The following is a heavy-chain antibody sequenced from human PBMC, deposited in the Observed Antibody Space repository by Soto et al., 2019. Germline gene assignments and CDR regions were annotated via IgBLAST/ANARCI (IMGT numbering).Heavy chain of an antibody. J-gene: IGHJ4*02. CDR3: ARDPGSYFDC. CDR2: ISYDGSKK. CDR1: GFTFSSYA. D-gene: IGHD3-10*01. Sequence: QVQLVESGVGVVQPGRSPRLYCAASGFTFSSYAIQWVRQAPGKGLRGVAVISYDGSKKYYADSVKGRFTISRDNSKNTLDRQMNRLRSEDTAVYYCARDPGSYFDCWGQRTLVTVSS. V-gene: IGHV3-30-3*01.